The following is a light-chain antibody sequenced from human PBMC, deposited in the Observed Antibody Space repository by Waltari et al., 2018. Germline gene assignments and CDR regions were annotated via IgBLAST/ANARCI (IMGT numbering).Light chain of an antibody. Sequence: DLVVTQFPDSLAVSLGGRATIHCKSIQSVLDDSTHKNSLTWYQQKPGQPPKLLIYWASTRHSGVPDRFSGSGSGTDFTLTINSLQAEDVAVYYCQPYYSTPLFTFGPGTKVEI. CDR3: QPYYSTPLFT. V-gene: IGKV4-1*01. CDR1: QSVLDDSTHKNS. CDR2: WAS. J-gene: IGKJ3*01.